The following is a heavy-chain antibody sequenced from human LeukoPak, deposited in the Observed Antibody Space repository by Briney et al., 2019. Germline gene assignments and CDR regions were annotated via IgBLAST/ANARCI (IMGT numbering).Heavy chain of an antibody. CDR3: ARQETSSYNGAFDI. J-gene: IGHJ3*02. D-gene: IGHD1-26*01. Sequence: RGSLRLSCAASGLSFDSYWMSWVRQAPGKGLEWVANIKKDGTEKYFVDSVKGRFTISRDNAKNSLYLQMNSLRVDDTAVYHCARQETSSYNGAFDIWGQGTMVTVSS. V-gene: IGHV3-7*01. CDR2: IKKDGTEK. CDR1: GLSFDSYW.